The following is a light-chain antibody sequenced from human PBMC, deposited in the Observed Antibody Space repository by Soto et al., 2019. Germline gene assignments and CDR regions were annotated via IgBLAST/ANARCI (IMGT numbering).Light chain of an antibody. J-gene: IGLJ3*02. CDR2: GNS. V-gene: IGLV1-40*01. Sequence: QSVRTQPPSVSGAPGHRVTCSCTESSSNIGAGYDVHWYQQLPGTAPKLLIYGNSNRPSGVPDRFSGSKSGTSASLAITGLQAEDEADYYCQSYDSSLSGWVFGGATKLTVL. CDR3: QSYDSSLSGWV. CDR1: SSNIGAGYD.